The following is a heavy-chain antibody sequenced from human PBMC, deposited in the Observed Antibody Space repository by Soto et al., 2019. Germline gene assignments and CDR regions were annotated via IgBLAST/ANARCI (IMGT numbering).Heavy chain of an antibody. Sequence: QVQLVESGGGVVQPGRSLRLSCAASGFTFSNYAIHWVRQAPGKGLKWVAVIVYDGSSKYYADSVKGRFTISRDNSKNMLYLQMNSLRAEDTAVYYCARDRLVGTTTVFDYWGQGTLVTVLS. CDR1: GFTFSNYA. V-gene: IGHV3-30-3*01. CDR3: ARDRLVGTTTVFDY. J-gene: IGHJ4*02. CDR2: IVYDGSSK. D-gene: IGHD1-26*01.